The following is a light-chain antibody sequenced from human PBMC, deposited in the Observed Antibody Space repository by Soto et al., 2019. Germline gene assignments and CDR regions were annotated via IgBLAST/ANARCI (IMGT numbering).Light chain of an antibody. Sequence: QSALTQPASVSGSPGQSITISCTGTSSDVGGYNYVSWYQQHPGKAPKLMIYDVNNRPSGVSNRFSGSKSGNTASLTISGLQAEDEADYYCSSYTSSSTLVVFGGGTNSPS. V-gene: IGLV2-14*03. CDR1: SSDVGGYNY. CDR2: DVN. CDR3: SSYTSSSTLVV. J-gene: IGLJ2*01.